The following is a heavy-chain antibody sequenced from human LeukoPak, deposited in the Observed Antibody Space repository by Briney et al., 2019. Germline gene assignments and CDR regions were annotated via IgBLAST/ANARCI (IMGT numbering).Heavy chain of an antibody. CDR3: ARGGHYYDSSGYSDFDY. D-gene: IGHD3-22*01. CDR2: INHSGST. J-gene: IGHJ4*02. V-gene: IGHV4-34*01. Sequence: KTSETLSLTCAVYGGSFSGYYWSWIRQPPGKGLEWIGEINHSGSTNYNPSLKSRVTISVDTSKNQFSLKLSSVTAADTAVYYCARGGHYYDSSGYSDFDYWGQGTLVTVSS. CDR1: GGSFSGYY.